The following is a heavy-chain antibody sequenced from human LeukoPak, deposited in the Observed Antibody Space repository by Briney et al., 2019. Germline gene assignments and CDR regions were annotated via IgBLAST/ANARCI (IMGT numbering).Heavy chain of an antibody. CDR1: GFTFSDYA. V-gene: IGHV3-49*04. CDR2: IRNKAFRETS. J-gene: IGHJ6*02. CDR3: ARAGIVAVIGYGMDV. D-gene: IGHD5-12*01. Sequence: TGGSLRLSCTTSGFTFSDYALSWVRQAPGKGLEWVSLIRNKAFRETSEYAASVEGRFSISRDASKSIVYLQMNSLQTEDTAVYYCARAGIVAVIGYGMDVWGRGTTATVSS.